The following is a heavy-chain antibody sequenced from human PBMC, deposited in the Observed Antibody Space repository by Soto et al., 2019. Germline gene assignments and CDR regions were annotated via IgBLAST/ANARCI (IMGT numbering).Heavy chain of an antibody. J-gene: IGHJ6*02. CDR2: ISGYNGDT. D-gene: IGHD2-8*01. CDR3: AKNGQPPYYYYGLDV. CDR1: GYTFTRYC. Sequence: ASVKVSCRASGYTFTRYCISWVRQAPGQGLEWMGWISGYNGDTNYAQKFQGRVSMTIDTSTTTAYMELRRLTSDDTAVYYCAKNGQPPYYYYGLDVWG. V-gene: IGHV1-18*01.